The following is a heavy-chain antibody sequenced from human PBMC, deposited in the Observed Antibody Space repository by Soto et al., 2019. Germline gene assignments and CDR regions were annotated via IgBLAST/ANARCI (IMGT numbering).Heavy chain of an antibody. J-gene: IGHJ4*02. CDR1: GFTFDDYA. CDR3: AKAADCSGGNCYVIDY. D-gene: IGHD2-15*01. V-gene: IGHV3-9*01. CDR2: ISWNSGSI. Sequence: GGSLRLSCAASGFTFDDYAMHWVRQAPGKGLEWVSGISWNSGSIGYADSVKGRFTISRDNAKNSLYLQMNSLRAEDTALYYCAKAADCSGGNCYVIDYWGQGTLVTVSS.